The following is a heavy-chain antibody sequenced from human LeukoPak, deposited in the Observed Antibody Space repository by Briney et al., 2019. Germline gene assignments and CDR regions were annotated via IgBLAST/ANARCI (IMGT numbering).Heavy chain of an antibody. J-gene: IGHJ4*02. Sequence: PGGSLRLSCAASGFIVSSYSMSWVRQAPGKGLEWVSIIYGSGDTDHADSVKGRFTISRDQSKNTLDLQVNRLRDEDTAVYYCARGGMVPSTRGNFNSWGQGTLVTVSS. V-gene: IGHV3-53*01. CDR1: GFIVSSYS. CDR3: ARGGMVPSTRGNFNS. CDR2: IYGSGDT. D-gene: IGHD3-10*01.